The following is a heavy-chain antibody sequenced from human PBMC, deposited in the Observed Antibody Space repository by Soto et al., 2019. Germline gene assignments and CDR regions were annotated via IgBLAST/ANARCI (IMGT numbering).Heavy chain of an antibody. CDR3: ARDRRRIRGSHDAFDI. D-gene: IGHD5-12*01. CDR1: GFTFSSYA. V-gene: IGHV3-30-3*01. J-gene: IGHJ3*02. CDR2: ISYDGSNK. Sequence: GGSLRLSCAASGFTFSSYAMHWVRQAPGKGLEWVAVISYDGSNKYYADSVKGRFTISRDNSKNTLYLQMNSLRAEDTAVYYCARDRRRIRGSHDAFDIWGQGTMVTVSS.